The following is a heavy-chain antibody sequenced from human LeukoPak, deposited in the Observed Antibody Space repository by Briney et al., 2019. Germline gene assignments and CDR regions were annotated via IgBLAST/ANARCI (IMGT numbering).Heavy chain of an antibody. CDR1: GGSISCSSYY. CDR3: ARVRNSSGYYLLVALDI. J-gene: IGHJ3*02. D-gene: IGHD3-22*01. CDR2: IYYSGNT. Sequence: SETLSLTCTVSGGSISCSSYYWGWIRQPPGKGLEWIGNIYYSGNTYYNPSLKSRVTISVDTSKNQFSLKLSSVTAADTAVYYCARVRNSSGYYLLVALDIWGQGTMVTVSS. V-gene: IGHV4-39*01.